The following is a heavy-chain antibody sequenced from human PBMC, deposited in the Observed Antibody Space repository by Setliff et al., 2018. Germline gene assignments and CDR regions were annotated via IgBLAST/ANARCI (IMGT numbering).Heavy chain of an antibody. CDR2: INAGNGNT. CDR3: ARDKLEYCTSTSCFAAY. CDR1: GYTFTSYA. V-gene: IGHV1-3*01. J-gene: IGHJ4*02. D-gene: IGHD2-2*01. Sequence: GASVKVSCKASGYTFTSYAMHWVRQAPGQRLEWMGWINAGNGNTKYSQKFQGRVTITRDTSTSTAYMELRSLRSDDTAVYYCARDKLEYCTSTSCFAAYWGQGSLVTVSS.